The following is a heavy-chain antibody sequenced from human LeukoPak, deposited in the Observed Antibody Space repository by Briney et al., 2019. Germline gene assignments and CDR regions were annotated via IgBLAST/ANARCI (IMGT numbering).Heavy chain of an antibody. CDR1: GGSISSGGYY. CDR2: IYYSGST. V-gene: IGHV4-31*03. Sequence: SQTLSLTCTVSGGSISSGGYYWSWIRQHPGKGLEWIGNIYYSGSTYYNPSLKSRVTISVDTSTNQFSLKLSSVTAADTAVYYCARGPSWDYDSSGYTDYWGQGTLVTVS. J-gene: IGHJ4*02. CDR3: ARGPSWDYDSSGYTDY. D-gene: IGHD3-22*01.